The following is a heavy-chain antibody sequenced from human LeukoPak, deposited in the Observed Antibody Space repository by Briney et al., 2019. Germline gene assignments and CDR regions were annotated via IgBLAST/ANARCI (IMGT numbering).Heavy chain of an antibody. CDR1: GGSISNHY. CDR2: NYYSGTT. Sequence: SETLSLTCTVSGGSISNHYWSWIRQPPGKALEGIGYNYYSGTTNSNPSLKSRVTISVDKSKNQFSLNLSSVTPADTAVYYCARYTTVAAFDYWGQGTLVTVSS. D-gene: IGHD6-19*01. J-gene: IGHJ4*02. V-gene: IGHV4-59*11. CDR3: ARYTTVAAFDY.